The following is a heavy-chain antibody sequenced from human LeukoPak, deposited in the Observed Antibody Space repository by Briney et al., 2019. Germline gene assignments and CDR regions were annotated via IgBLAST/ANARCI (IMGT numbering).Heavy chain of an antibody. J-gene: IGHJ4*02. CDR2: ISAYNGNT. CDR3: ARELPTVTASDN. Sequence: ASVKVSCKDSGYTFTSYGISGVRQAPGQGLEWMGWISAYNGNTNYAQKLQGRVTMTTDTSTSTAYMELRSLRSDDTAVYYCARELPTVTASDNWGQRTLVTVSS. V-gene: IGHV1-18*01. D-gene: IGHD4-17*01. CDR1: GYTFTSYG.